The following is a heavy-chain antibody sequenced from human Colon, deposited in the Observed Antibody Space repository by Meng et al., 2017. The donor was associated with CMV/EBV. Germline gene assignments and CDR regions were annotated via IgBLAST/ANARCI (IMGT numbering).Heavy chain of an antibody. V-gene: IGHV1-18*01. Sequence: SGYTFGNYAITWVRQAPGQGLEWLGWITADGGHKNYAERVQGRVTMTTDTSTNTAYMELTSLTSDGTAVYYCARRHYESNGVYRAFDMWGQGTMVTVSS. J-gene: IGHJ3*02. CDR2: ITADGGHK. D-gene: IGHD2-8*01. CDR3: ARRHYESNGVYRAFDM. CDR1: GYTFGNYA.